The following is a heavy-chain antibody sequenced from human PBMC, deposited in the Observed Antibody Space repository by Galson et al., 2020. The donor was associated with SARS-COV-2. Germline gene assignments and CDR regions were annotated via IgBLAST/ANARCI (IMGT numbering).Heavy chain of an antibody. D-gene: IGHD3-22*01. CDR3: ARQGVNMIVLVTVPGWYFDL. CDR2: IYPSGST. Sequence: SETLSLTCAVSRYSISTTNYWGWVRQPPGKGLECIGSIYPSGSTYYNPSLKSRLTLSVDTSKNQFSLRLDSVTAADTALYYCARQGVNMIVLVTVPGWYFDLWGRGTLVTVSS. J-gene: IGHJ2*01. CDR1: RYSISTTNY. V-gene: IGHV4-38-2*01.